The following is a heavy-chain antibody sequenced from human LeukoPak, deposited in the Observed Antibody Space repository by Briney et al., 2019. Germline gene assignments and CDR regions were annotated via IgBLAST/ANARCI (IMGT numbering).Heavy chain of an antibody. Sequence: SETLSLTCSVSSCPITSYYWSWSRQPAGKGLEWIGRIDFRGSINYNPSLKSRVTMSVDTSKNQFSLRLTSVTAADTAVYYCARTTMTYYFDYWGQGTLLTVSS. CDR3: ARTTMTYYFDY. J-gene: IGHJ4*02. D-gene: IGHD4-17*01. V-gene: IGHV4-4*07. CDR2: IDFRGSI. CDR1: SCPITSYY.